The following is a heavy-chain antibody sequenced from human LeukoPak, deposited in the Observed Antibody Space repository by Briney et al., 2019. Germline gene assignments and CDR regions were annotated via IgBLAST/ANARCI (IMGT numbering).Heavy chain of an antibody. CDR1: GFTFSNYG. V-gene: IGHV3-30*03. CDR2: VSSDGSID. J-gene: IGHJ4*02. D-gene: IGHD4-23*01. Sequence: GGSLRLSCAASGFTFSNYGMHWVRQAPGKGLEWVAVVSSDGSIDYYADSLRGRFTVSRDNSKNTMFLQFNTLRPEDTAVYYCARDGTYGGNRPFDYWGQGTLVTVSS. CDR3: ARDGTYGGNRPFDY.